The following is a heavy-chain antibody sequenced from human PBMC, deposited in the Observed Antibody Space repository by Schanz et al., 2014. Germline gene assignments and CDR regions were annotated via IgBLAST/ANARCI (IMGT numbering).Heavy chain of an antibody. CDR1: GYTFNNHG. CDR2: INPSGGST. D-gene: IGHD6-13*01. V-gene: IGHV1-46*02. Sequence: QVQLVQSGGEVKKPGASATVSCKASGYTFNNHGISWVRQAPGQGLEWMGIINPSGGSTSYAQKFQGRVTMTRDTSTSTVYMELGSLRSEDTAVYYCARDGEAAAGCDYWGQGTLVTVSS. CDR3: ARDGEAAAGCDY. J-gene: IGHJ4*02.